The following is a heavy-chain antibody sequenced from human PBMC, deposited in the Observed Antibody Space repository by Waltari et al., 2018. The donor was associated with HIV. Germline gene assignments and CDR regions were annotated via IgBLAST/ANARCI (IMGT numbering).Heavy chain of an antibody. CDR2: INSDGSST. J-gene: IGHJ4*02. CDR1: GFTISSYW. Sequence: EVQLVESGGGLVQPGGSLRLSCAASGFTISSYWMHWVRQVPGKGLIWVSRINSDGSSTSFADSVKGRFTISRDNAKNTLYLQMNSLRAEDTAVYYCATSRTFDYWGQGTLVTVSS. V-gene: IGHV3-74*01. CDR3: ATSRTFDY.